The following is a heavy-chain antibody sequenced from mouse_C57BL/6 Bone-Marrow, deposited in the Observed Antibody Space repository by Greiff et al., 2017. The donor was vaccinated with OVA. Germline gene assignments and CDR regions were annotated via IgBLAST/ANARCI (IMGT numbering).Heavy chain of an antibody. CDR1: EYEFPSHD. CDR2: INSDGGST. Sequence: EVKLVESGGGLVQPGESLKLSCESNEYEFPSHDMSWVRKTPEKRLELVAAINSDGGSTYYPDTMERRFTISRDNTTKTLYLELRILRSEEAAWYYCAESYWYVDVWGTGTTVTVSS. CDR3: AESYWYVDV. J-gene: IGHJ1*03. V-gene: IGHV5-2*01.